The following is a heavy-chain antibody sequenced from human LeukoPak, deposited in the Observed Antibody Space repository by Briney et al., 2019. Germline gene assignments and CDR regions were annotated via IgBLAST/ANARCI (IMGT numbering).Heavy chain of an antibody. Sequence: GRSLRLSCAASGFTFSSYGMHWVRQAPGKGLEWVAVISYDGSEKYYAESVKGRFTISRDSSKNTLYLQMNSLRPEDTAVYYCAREVGSINDYWGQGTLVTVSS. D-gene: IGHD1-14*01. CDR2: ISYDGSEK. CDR1: GFTFSSYG. V-gene: IGHV3-30*03. CDR3: AREVGSINDY. J-gene: IGHJ4*02.